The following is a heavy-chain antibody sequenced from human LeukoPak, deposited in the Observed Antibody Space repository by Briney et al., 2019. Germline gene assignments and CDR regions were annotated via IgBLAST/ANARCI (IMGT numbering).Heavy chain of an antibody. CDR3: ARDTAIVVKRKHFDY. D-gene: IGHD3-22*01. CDR1: GGTFSSYA. Sequence: SVKVSCKASGGTFSSYAISWVRQAPGQGLEWMGGIIPIFGTANYAQKFQGRVTITADESTSTAYMELSSLRSEDTAVYYCARDTAIVVKRKHFDYWGQGTLATVSS. J-gene: IGHJ4*02. V-gene: IGHV1-69*01. CDR2: IIPIFGTA.